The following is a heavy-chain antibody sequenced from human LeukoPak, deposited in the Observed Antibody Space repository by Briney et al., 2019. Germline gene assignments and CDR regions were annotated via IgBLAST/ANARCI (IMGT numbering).Heavy chain of an antibody. CDR3: ARFYGYFDY. J-gene: IGHJ4*02. CDR1: GDSISNSNW. V-gene: IGHV4-4*02. D-gene: IGHD2/OR15-2a*01. Sequence: SETLSLTCTVSGDSISNSNWWSWVRQSPGKGLEWIGEIFHTGNTNYHPSLESRISMSLDKSKNQFSLNLSSVTAADTAVYYCARFYGYFDYWGQGTLVTVSS. CDR2: IFHTGNT.